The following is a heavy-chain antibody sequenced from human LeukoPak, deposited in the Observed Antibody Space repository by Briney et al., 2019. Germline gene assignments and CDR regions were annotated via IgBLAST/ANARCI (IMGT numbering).Heavy chain of an antibody. V-gene: IGHV3-74*01. CDR2: INSDGSST. J-gene: IGHJ3*02. CDR1: GFTFSSCW. CDR3: ARDPRYYGDYSDAFDI. D-gene: IGHD4-17*01. Sequence: PGGSLRLSCAASGFTFSSCWMHWVRQAPGKGLVWVSRINSDGSSTSYADSVKGRFTISRDNAKNTLYLQMNSLRAEDTAVYYCARDPRYYGDYSDAFDIWGQGTMVTVSS.